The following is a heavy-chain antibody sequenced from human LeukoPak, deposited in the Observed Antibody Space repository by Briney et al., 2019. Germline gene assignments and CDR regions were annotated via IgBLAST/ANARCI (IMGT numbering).Heavy chain of an antibody. CDR1: GDSISNYY. V-gene: IGHV4-4*07. D-gene: IGHD1-1*01. CDR2: IYTSGST. Sequence: SETLSLTCTVSGDSISNYYWSWIRQPAGKGLEWIGRIYTSGSTNYNPSLKSRVTMSLDTSKNQISLKLSSVTAADTAVYYCARDGRYALGFFDYWGQGTLVTVSS. J-gene: IGHJ4*02. CDR3: ARDGRYALGFFDY.